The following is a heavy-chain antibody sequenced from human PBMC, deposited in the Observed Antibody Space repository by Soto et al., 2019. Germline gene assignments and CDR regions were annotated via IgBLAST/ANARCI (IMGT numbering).Heavy chain of an antibody. J-gene: IGHJ4*02. V-gene: IGHV3-9*01. Sequence: SLRLSCAASGXTVDNYGMHWVRQAPGRGLEWVSGISWNSGHIVYADSVKGRFTISRDSAKKTLYLQMNSLRAEDTDLYYCAKDLFGGYYSFDSWGQGALGTVSS. CDR2: ISWNSGHI. CDR3: AKDLFGGYYSFDS. CDR1: GXTVDNYG. D-gene: IGHD3-22*01.